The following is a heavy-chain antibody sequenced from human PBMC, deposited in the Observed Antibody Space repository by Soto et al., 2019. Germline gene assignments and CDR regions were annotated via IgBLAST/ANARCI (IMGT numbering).Heavy chain of an antibody. CDR2: IIPILGIA. V-gene: IGHV1-69*02. CDR1: GGTFSSYT. J-gene: IGHJ4*02. CDR3: ARRGYSGYDSFDY. D-gene: IGHD5-12*01. Sequence: GASVKVSCKASGGTFSSYTISWVRQAPGQGLEWMGRIIPILGIANYAQKFQGRVTITADKSTSTAYLELSSLRSEDTAMYYCARRGYSGYDSFDYWGQGTLVTVSS.